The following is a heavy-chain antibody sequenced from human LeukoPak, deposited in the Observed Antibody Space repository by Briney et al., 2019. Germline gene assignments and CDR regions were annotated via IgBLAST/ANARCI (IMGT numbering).Heavy chain of an antibody. J-gene: IGHJ3*02. V-gene: IGHV4-38-2*02. CDR1: GYSISSDYY. CDR2: IYHSGST. CDR3: ARNDYGDYEDAFDI. Sequence: SETLSLTCTVSGYSISSDYYWGWIRQPPGRGLEWIGTIYHSGSTYYNPSLKSRVTISVDTSKNQFSLKLSSVTAADTAVYYCARNDYGDYEDAFDIWGQGTMVTVSS. D-gene: IGHD4-17*01.